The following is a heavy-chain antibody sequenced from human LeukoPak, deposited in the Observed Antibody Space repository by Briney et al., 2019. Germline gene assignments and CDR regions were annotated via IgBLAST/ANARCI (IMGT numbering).Heavy chain of an antibody. J-gene: IGHJ4*02. CDR3: ATVSGQQLVFGKPYYFDY. CDR1: GYTFTGYY. CDR2: INPNSGGT. D-gene: IGHD6-13*01. Sequence: ASVKVSCKASGYTFTGYYMHWVRQAPGHGLEWMGWINPNSGGTNYAQKFQGRVTMTEDTSTDTAYMELSSLRSEDTAVYYCATVSGQQLVFGKPYYFDYWGQGTLVTVSS. V-gene: IGHV1-2*02.